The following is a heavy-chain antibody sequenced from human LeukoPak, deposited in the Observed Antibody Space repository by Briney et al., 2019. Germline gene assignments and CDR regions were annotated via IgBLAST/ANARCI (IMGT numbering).Heavy chain of an antibody. D-gene: IGHD3-10*01. CDR2: ISYDGSNK. CDR3: AKDRGVWAFDI. CDR1: GITLSSYD. Sequence: GGSLRLSCAASGITLSSYDMHWVRQAPGKALEWVAVISYDGSNKDYADSVKGRFTISRDNSKNTLDLQMNSLRAGDTAVYYCAKDRGVWAFDIWGQGTMVTVSS. J-gene: IGHJ3*02. V-gene: IGHV3-30-3*01.